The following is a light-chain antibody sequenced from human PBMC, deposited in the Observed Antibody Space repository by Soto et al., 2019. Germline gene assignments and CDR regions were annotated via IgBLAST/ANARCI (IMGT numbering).Light chain of an antibody. CDR1: QGIAGS. CDR3: LQDYNYPLT. CDR2: AES. V-gene: IGKV1-6*01. Sequence: IQLTQSPSFLSASVVDRVTITCLASQGIAGSLAWYQQKPGKPPKLLIYAESTLQSGVPSRFSGSGSGTDFTLTISSLQPEDFATYYCLQDYNYPLTFGGGTKVDIK. J-gene: IGKJ4*01.